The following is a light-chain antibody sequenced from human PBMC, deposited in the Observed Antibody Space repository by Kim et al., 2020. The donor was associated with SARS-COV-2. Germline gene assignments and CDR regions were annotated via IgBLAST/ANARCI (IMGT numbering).Light chain of an antibody. CDR2: RDV. V-gene: IGLV3-9*01. Sequence: SYELTQPLSVSVALGQTATITCGANNIENKNVHWYQQKPGQAPVLVIYRDVNRPSGIPERFSGSNSGNAATLTISRVQAGDEADYYCPVWDKTAVFGGGTKLTVL. CDR3: PVWDKTAV. CDR1: NIENKN. J-gene: IGLJ2*01.